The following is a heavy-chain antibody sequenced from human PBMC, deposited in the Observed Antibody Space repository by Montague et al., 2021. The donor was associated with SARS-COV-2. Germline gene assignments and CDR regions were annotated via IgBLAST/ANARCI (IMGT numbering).Heavy chain of an antibody. CDR3: ARDSPVVMTISSWNYYGMDD. V-gene: IGHV4-61*02. CDR1: GGSISSSKYY. CDR2: MYTSGST. J-gene: IGHJ6*02. D-gene: IGHD3-22*01. Sequence: TLSLTCTVSGGSISSSKYYWSWIRQPAGKGLEWIGRMYTSGSTNYNPSLKSRVTISVDTSKNQFSLKLRSVTAADTAVYYCARDSPVVMTISSWNYYGMDDWGQGTTVTVSS.